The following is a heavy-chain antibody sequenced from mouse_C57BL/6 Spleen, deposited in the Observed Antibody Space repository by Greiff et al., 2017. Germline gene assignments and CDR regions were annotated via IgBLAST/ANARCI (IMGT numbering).Heavy chain of an antibody. D-gene: IGHD2-3*01. Sequence: EVHLVESEGGLVQPGSSMKLSCTASGFTFSDYYMAWVRQVPEKGLEWVANINYDGSSTYYLDSLKSRFIISRDNAKNILYLQMSSLKSEDTATYYCARGDVYYDYFDYWGQGTTLTVSS. CDR1: GFTFSDYY. V-gene: IGHV5-16*01. J-gene: IGHJ2*01. CDR2: INYDGSST. CDR3: ARGDVYYDYFDY.